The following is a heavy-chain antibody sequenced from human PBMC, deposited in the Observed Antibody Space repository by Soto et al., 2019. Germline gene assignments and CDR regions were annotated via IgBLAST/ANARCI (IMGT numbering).Heavy chain of an antibody. V-gene: IGHV3-21*01. D-gene: IGHD2-2*01. J-gene: IGHJ4*02. CDR2: ISSSSSYI. CDR3: ARTVVVPAAPFDY. CDR1: GFTFSIYR. Sequence: EVQLVESGGGLVKPGGSLRLSCAASGFTFSIYRMNWVRQAPGKGLEWVSSISSSSSYIYYADSVKGRFTISRDNAKNSLYLQINSLRAEDTAVYYCARTVVVPAAPFDYWGQGTLVTVSS.